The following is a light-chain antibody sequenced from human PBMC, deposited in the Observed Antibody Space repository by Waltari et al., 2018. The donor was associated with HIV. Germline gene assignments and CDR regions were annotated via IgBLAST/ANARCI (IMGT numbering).Light chain of an antibody. CDR3: AAWDDSLSGHVV. CDR1: NSNIGRNY. J-gene: IGLJ2*01. Sequence: QSVLTQPPSASGTPGQRVTISCSGSNSNIGRNYVYWYQQFPGTAPKLLIYRNNQRPSGVPDRFSGSKSGTSASLAISGLRSEDEADYYCAAWDDSLSGHVVFGGGTKLTVL. CDR2: RNN. V-gene: IGLV1-47*01.